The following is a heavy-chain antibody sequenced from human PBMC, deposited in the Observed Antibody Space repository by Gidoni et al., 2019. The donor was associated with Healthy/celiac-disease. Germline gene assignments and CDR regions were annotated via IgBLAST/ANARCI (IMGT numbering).Heavy chain of an antibody. Sequence: QVKLQESGQGLVKPSQTLSLTCTVSGGSISSGRSYRSWIPPPAGKGLAWIGRISTSGSTNYNPSLTSRVTISVDTSKNQFSLKLSSVTAADTAVYYCAREGGSSGPYWGQGTLVTVSS. CDR2: ISTSGST. J-gene: IGHJ4*02. CDR1: GGSISSGRSY. D-gene: IGHD3-22*01. V-gene: IGHV4-61*02. CDR3: AREGGSSGPY.